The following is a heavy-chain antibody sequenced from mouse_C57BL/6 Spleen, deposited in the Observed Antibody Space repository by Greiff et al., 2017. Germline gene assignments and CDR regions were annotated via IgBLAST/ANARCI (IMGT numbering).Heavy chain of an antibody. D-gene: IGHD2-1*01. CDR3: ARVIYYGNLGDYAMDY. CDR2: IYPGDGDT. J-gene: IGHJ4*01. V-gene: IGHV1-82*01. Sequence: QVQLQQSGPELVKPGASVKISCKASGYAFRSSWMNWVKQRPGKGLEWLGRIYPGDGDTNYNGKFKGKATLTADKSSSTAYMQLSSLTSEDSAVYFCARVIYYGNLGDYAMDYWGQGTSVTVSS. CDR1: GYAFRSSW.